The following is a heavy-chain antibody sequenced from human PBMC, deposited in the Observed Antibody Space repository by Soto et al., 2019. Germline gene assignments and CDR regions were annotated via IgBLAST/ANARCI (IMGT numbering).Heavy chain of an antibody. CDR1: GFTFSNFW. CDR2: IKSDGSER. J-gene: IGHJ4*02. V-gene: IGHV3-7*05. Sequence: EVQLVESGGGLVQPGGSLRLSCAASGFTFSNFWMSWVRQAPGEGLEWVASIKSDGSERSHVYAVRGRFSISRANATNSLFLHMNRRRVDATAVYYCARAVIWGQGSLVTVSS. CDR3: ARAVI.